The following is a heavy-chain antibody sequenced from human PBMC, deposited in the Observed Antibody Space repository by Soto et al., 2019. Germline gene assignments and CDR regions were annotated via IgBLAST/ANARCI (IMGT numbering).Heavy chain of an antibody. CDR2: ISSSSLSI. Sequence: EVQLVESGGGLVKPGGSLRLSCAASGFTFSSYSMNWVRQAPGKGLEWVSSISSSSLSINYANSVKGRFSISRDNAQNPPPPQLNNLRASDPAVEYCVRDQPANTYGMDVWCQGTKVTGPS. V-gene: IGHV3-21*02. D-gene: IGHD3-10*01. CDR1: GFTFSSYS. CDR3: VRDQPANTYGMDV. J-gene: IGHJ6*02.